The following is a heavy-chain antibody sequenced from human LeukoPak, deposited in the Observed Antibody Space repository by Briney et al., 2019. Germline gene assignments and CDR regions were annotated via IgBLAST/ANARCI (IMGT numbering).Heavy chain of an antibody. CDR2: IWYDGINK. CDR3: ARVVSFMFGIDV. Sequence: GGSLRLSCAASGFTFSSYGMHWVRQAPGKGLEGVAVIWYDGINKYYADSVKGRFTISRDNSKNTLYLQMNSLRAEDTAVYYCARVVSFMFGIDVWGQGTTVTVSS. J-gene: IGHJ6*02. D-gene: IGHD3-10*02. V-gene: IGHV3-33*01. CDR1: GFTFSSYG.